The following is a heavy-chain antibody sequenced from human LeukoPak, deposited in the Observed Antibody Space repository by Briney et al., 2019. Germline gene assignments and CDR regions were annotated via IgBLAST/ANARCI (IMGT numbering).Heavy chain of an antibody. CDR3: VREGYYDSSGYLGVFDY. Sequence: GGTLRLSCAASGFTFSNHGMNWVRQAPGKGLEWVSYISDSGSTKYYADSVKGRFTISRDNAKNSVYLQMKSLRAEDTAVYYCVREGYYDSSGYLGVFDYWGQGTLVTVSS. J-gene: IGHJ4*02. CDR1: GFTFSNHG. V-gene: IGHV3-48*04. D-gene: IGHD3-22*01. CDR2: ISDSGSTK.